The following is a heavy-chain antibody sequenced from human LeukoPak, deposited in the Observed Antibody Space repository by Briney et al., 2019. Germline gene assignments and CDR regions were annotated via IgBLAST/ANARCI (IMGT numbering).Heavy chain of an antibody. Sequence: GASVKVSCKASGYTFTSYVISWVRQAPGQGLEWMGWISGYNGNTNYAQKLQGRVTMTTDTSTTTAYMELRSLRSDDTAVYYCARDVSPENSAYDWAIYYYYTMDVWGQGTTVTVSS. CDR1: GYTFTSYV. D-gene: IGHD5-12*01. CDR2: ISGYNGNT. J-gene: IGHJ6*02. V-gene: IGHV1-18*01. CDR3: ARDVSPENSAYDWAIYYYYTMDV.